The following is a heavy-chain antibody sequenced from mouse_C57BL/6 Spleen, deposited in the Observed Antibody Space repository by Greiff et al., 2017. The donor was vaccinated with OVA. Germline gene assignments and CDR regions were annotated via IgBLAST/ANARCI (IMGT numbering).Heavy chain of an antibody. V-gene: IGHV1-64*01. D-gene: IGHD1-1*01. CDR3: ATYYYGSRGLDWHFDV. J-gene: IGHJ1*03. CDR1: GYTFTSYW. Sequence: VQLQQPGAELVKPGASVKLSCKASGYTFTSYWMHWVKQRPGQGLEWIGMINPNSGSTNYNEKFKSKATLTVDKSSSTAYLQLSSLTSEDSAVYYCATYYYGSRGLDWHFDVWGTGTTVTVSS. CDR2: INPNSGST.